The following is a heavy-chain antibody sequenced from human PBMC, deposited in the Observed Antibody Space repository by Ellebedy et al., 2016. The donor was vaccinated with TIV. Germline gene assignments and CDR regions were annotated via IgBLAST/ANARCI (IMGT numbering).Heavy chain of an antibody. CDR3: ARGRGYSYGRYYYYYGMDV. J-gene: IGHJ6*02. D-gene: IGHD5-18*01. CDR2: INHSGST. Sequence: MPSETLSLTCAVYGGSFSGYYWSWIRQPPGKGLEWIGEINHSGSTNYNPSLKSRVTISVDTSKNQFSLKLSSVTAADTAVYYCARGRGYSYGRYYYYYGMDVWGQGTTVTVSS. V-gene: IGHV4-34*01. CDR1: GGSFSGYY.